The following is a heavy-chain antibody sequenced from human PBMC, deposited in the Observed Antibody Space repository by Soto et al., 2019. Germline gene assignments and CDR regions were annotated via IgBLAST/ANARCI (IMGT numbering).Heavy chain of an antibody. V-gene: IGHV1-3*01. D-gene: IGHD2-21*01. CDR2: INAANRDT. Sequence: ASVKVSCKASGYTFNTYAIHWVRQAPGQSLEWMGWINAANRDTKYSQKFQGRVTITRDTSASTAYMELSGLRSEDTAVYYCARDLVPARYFYFYGMDVWGQGTTVTVSS. CDR3: ARDLVPARYFYFYGMDV. J-gene: IGHJ6*02. CDR1: GYTFNTYA.